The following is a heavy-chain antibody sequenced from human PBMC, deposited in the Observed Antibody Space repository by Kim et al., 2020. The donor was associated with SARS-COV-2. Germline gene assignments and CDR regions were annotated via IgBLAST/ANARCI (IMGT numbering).Heavy chain of an antibody. D-gene: IGHD6-6*01. CDR2: INANTDKS. CDR3: AKDRYQFVGGNYYYYYVLDA. J-gene: IGHJ6*02. V-gene: IGHV7-4-1*02. CDR1: GYTFTSFP. Sequence: ASVKVSCKASGYTFTSFPIHWVRQAPGQGLEWMGWINANTDKSTDAQEFTGRFLFSWDTSVSTAYLQITSLTAADTATYFCAKDRYQFVGGNYYYYYVLDAWGQGTTVTVTS.